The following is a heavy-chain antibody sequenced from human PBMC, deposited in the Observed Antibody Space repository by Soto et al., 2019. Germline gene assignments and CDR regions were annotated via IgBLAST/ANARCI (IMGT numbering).Heavy chain of an antibody. D-gene: IGHD1-26*01. Sequence: GGSLRLSCAASGSTLSDHYVDWVRQAPGKGLEWVGRSGNKANSDTTEYGSSVKGRFTISRDDSKNSMYLQMDSLKTEDTAVYYCTRGYSGIDIYAFDIWGQGTLVTVSS. V-gene: IGHV3-72*01. CDR3: TRGYSGIDIYAFDI. J-gene: IGHJ3*02. CDR2: SGNKANSDTT. CDR1: GSTLSDHY.